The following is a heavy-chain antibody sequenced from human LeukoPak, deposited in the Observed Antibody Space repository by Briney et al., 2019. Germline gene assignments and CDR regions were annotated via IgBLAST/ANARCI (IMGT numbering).Heavy chain of an antibody. CDR3: ARGGQYSSGWYVGYFDY. J-gene: IGHJ4*02. Sequence: GGSLRLSCAASGFTFSSYSMNWVRQAPGKGLEWVAVISYDGNNKYCADSVKGRFTISRDNSKNTLYLQMNSLRAEDTAVYYCARGGQYSSGWYVGYFDYWGQGTLVTVSS. CDR1: GFTFSSYS. D-gene: IGHD6-19*01. CDR2: ISYDGNNK. V-gene: IGHV3-30*03.